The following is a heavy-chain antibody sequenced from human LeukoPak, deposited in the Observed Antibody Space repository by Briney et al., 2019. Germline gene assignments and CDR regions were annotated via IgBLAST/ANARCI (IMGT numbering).Heavy chain of an antibody. Sequence: SQTLSLTCTVSGGSISSGSYYWSWIRQPAGKGLEWIGRIYTSGSTNYNPSLKSRVTISVDTSKNQFSLKLSSMTAADTAVYYCAREGHDYYDSSGYYGRNWFDPWGQGTLVTVSS. J-gene: IGHJ5*02. V-gene: IGHV4-61*02. CDR3: AREGHDYYDSSGYYGRNWFDP. CDR2: IYTSGST. CDR1: GGSISSGSYY. D-gene: IGHD3-22*01.